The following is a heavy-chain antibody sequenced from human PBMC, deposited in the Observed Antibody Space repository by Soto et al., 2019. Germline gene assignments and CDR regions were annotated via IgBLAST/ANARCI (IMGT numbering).Heavy chain of an antibody. Sequence: QMQLVQSGAEVKERGSSVKISCKTSGGTFNTYALTWVRQAPGQGLEWIGGIIPIFGIKNVAQRFQGRVTINADASLPTAYMEMTSLRSDDTAVYSCAKEAGDHWGQGTLVTVSS. CDR1: GGTFNTYA. CDR2: IIPIFGIK. D-gene: IGHD3-10*01. J-gene: IGHJ4*02. CDR3: AKEAGDH. V-gene: IGHV1-69*01.